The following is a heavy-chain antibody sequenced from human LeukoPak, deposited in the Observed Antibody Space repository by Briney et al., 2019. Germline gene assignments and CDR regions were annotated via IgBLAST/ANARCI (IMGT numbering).Heavy chain of an antibody. CDR2: TRDGG. CDR1: GFSLTGHV. Sequence: PGGTLRLSCAASGFSLTGHVMHWARQAPNKGLEWVAFTRDGGYYAESVKVRFTISIDSSKNTLYLHMSSLRPEDTAIYYCAKDGQLGYWGQGTLVTVSS. J-gene: IGHJ4*02. CDR3: AKDGQLGY. D-gene: IGHD3-16*01. V-gene: IGHV3-30*02.